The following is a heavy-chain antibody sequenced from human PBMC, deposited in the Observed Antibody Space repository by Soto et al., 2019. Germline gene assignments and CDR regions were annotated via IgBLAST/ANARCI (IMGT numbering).Heavy chain of an antibody. CDR2: IKEDGSEK. CDR1: GFTFSSYW. D-gene: IGHD2-15*01. Sequence: PGGSLRLSCAASGFTFSSYWMSLVCQAPGKGLEWVANIKEDGSEKYYVDSVKGRLTISRDNAKNSLYVQVNSLRVEDTAVYYCVRGGIGYCSGGSCYYTAFDIWGPGTMVTVSS. V-gene: IGHV3-7*01. J-gene: IGHJ3*02. CDR3: VRGGIGYCSGGSCYYTAFDI.